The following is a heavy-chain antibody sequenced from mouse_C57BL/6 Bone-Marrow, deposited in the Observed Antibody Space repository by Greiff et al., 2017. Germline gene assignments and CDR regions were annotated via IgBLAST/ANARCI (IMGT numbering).Heavy chain of an antibody. V-gene: IGHV1-54*01. Sequence: QVQLQQSGAELVRPGTSVKVSCKASGYAFTNYLIEWVKQRPGQGLEWIGVINPGCGGTHYNEKFKGKAHLTADNSSSTAYMQRSSLTSEDSAVYLCARCPWFAYWGQGTLVTVSA. CDR2: INPGCGGT. J-gene: IGHJ3*01. CDR3: ARCPWFAY. CDR1: GYAFTNYL.